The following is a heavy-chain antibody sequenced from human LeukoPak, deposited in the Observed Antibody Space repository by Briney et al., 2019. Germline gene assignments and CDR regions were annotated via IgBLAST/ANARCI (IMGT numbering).Heavy chain of an antibody. J-gene: IGHJ4*02. Sequence: SGGSLRLSCAASGFTLSDHYMDCVPQAPGKGLEWFVRTKNKANSYTTEYAASVKGRFTISRDDSRNSLHLIMHSLSTEDTAVYSCVRETYGSFDSWGQGTLVTVSS. V-gene: IGHV3-72*01. CDR1: GFTLSDHY. D-gene: IGHD4-17*01. CDR3: VRETYGSFDS. CDR2: TKNKANSYTT.